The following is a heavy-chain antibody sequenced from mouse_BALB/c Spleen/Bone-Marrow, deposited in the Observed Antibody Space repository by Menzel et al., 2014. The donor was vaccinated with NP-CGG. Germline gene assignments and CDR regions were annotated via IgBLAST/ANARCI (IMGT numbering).Heavy chain of an antibody. CDR3: AVYYYGRSSFAY. J-gene: IGHJ3*01. CDR2: IDPANVNT. D-gene: IGHD1-1*01. Sequence: DVQLQESGAELVKPGASVELSCTASDFNIKDAYMHWVKQRPEQGLEWIGRIDPANVNTKYDTKFQGKATITADTSSNTAYLLLSSLTSEDTAVYYCAVYYYGRSSFAYWGQGTLVTVSA. CDR1: DFNIKDAY. V-gene: IGHV14-3*02.